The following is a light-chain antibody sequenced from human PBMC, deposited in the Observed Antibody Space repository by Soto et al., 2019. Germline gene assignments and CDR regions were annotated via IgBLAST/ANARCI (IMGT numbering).Light chain of an antibody. Sequence: QSALTQPASVSGSPGPSITISCTGTSSDVGGYNYVSWYQQHPGKAPKLMIYEVSNRPSGVSNRFSGSKSVNTASLNISGLQSEDEADYYCSSYTSSSPYVFGAGTKLTVL. J-gene: IGLJ1*01. V-gene: IGLV2-14*01. CDR3: SSYTSSSPYV. CDR2: EVS. CDR1: SSDVGGYNY.